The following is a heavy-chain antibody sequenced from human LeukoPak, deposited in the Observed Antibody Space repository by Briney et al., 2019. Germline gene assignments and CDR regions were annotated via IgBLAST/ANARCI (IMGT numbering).Heavy chain of an antibody. CDR3: ARDYNGYGHFDY. CDR1: GFTVSLNY. D-gene: IGHD5-12*01. J-gene: IGHJ4*02. V-gene: IGHV3-66*02. Sequence: GGSLRLSGAASGFTVSLNYMTWVRQASGKGLEWVSVMYGGGGTYYADSVKGRFTISRDNSKNTLYLQMNSLRAEDTAVYYCARDYNGYGHFDYWGQGTLVTVSS. CDR2: MYGGGGT.